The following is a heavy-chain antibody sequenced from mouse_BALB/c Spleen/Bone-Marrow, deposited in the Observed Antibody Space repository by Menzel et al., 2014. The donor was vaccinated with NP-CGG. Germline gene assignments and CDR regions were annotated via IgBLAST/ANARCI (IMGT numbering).Heavy chain of an antibody. D-gene: IGHD5-1*01. J-gene: IGHJ1*01. CDR1: GFTFSDFY. CDR2: SRNKANDYTT. Sequence: EVKLMESGGGLVQPGGSLRLSCATFGFTFSDFYMEWVRQPPGKRLEWIAASRNKANDYTTEYSASVKGRFIVSRDTSQSILYLQMNALRAEDTAIYYCARYTYPGYFDVWGAGTTVTVSS. CDR3: ARYTYPGYFDV. V-gene: IGHV7-1*02.